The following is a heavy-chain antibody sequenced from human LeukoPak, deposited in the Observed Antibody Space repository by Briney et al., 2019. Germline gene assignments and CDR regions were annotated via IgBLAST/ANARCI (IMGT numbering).Heavy chain of an antibody. V-gene: IGHV4-4*07. CDR1: GGSISSYY. D-gene: IGHD5-24*01. Sequence: SETLSLTCTVSGGSISSYYWSWIRQPDGKGLEWIGRIYTSGSTNYNPSLKSRVTMSVDTSKNQFSLKLSSVTAADTAVYYCARVGDGYNSGYYFDYWGQGTLVTVSS. CDR2: IYTSGST. J-gene: IGHJ4*02. CDR3: ARVGDGYNSGYYFDY.